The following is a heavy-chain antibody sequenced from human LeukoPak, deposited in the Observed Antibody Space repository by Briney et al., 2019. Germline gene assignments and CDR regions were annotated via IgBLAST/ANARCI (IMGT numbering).Heavy chain of an antibody. V-gene: IGHV1-69*04. J-gene: IGHJ3*02. D-gene: IGHD1-1*01. CDR3: ARSTNNWNDVAAFDI. CDR1: GGTFSSYA. Sequence: ASVKVSCKASGGTFSSYAISWVRQAPGQGLEWMGRIIPILGIANYAQKFQGRVTITADKSTSTAYMELSSLRSEDTAVYYCARSTNNWNDVAAFDIWGQGTMVTVSS. CDR2: IIPILGIA.